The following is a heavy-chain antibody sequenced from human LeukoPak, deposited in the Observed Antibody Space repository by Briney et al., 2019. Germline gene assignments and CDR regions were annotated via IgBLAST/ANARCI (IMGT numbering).Heavy chain of an antibody. CDR1: GFTFSSYA. V-gene: IGHV3-9*01. D-gene: IGHD4/OR15-4a*01. CDR2: ISWNSGSI. CDR3: AKGIGASPSLDY. J-gene: IGHJ4*02. Sequence: PGGSLRLSCAASGFTFSSYAMSWVRQAPGKGLEWVSGISWNSGSIGYADSVKGRFTISRDNAKNSLYLQMNSLRAEDTALYYCAKGIGASPSLDYWGQGTLVTVSS.